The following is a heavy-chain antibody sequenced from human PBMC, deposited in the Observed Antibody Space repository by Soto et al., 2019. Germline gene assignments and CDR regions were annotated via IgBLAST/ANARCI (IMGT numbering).Heavy chain of an antibody. Sequence: QVQLVQSGAEVKKPGSSVKVSCKASGGTFSSYTISWVRQAPGQGLEWMGRIIPILGIANYAQKFQGRVTITADKYTSTAYMELSSLRSEDTAVYYCARGVYDILDYYYGMDVWGQGTTVTVSS. CDR3: ARGVYDILDYYYGMDV. V-gene: IGHV1-69*02. J-gene: IGHJ6*02. D-gene: IGHD3-9*01. CDR1: GGTFSSYT. CDR2: IIPILGIA.